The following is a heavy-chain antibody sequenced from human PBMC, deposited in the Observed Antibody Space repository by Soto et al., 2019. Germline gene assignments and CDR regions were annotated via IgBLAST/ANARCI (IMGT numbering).Heavy chain of an antibody. J-gene: IGHJ3*02. CDR2: ISGSGGST. D-gene: IGHD3-10*01. CDR3: ATQNYYGSGSYYNGAFDI. Sequence: EVPLLESGGGLVQPGGSLRLSCAASGFTFSSYAMSWVRQAPGKGLEWVSAISGSGGSTYYADSVKGRFTISRDNSKNTLYLQMNSLRAEDTAVYYCATQNYYGSGSYYNGAFDIWGQGTMVTVSS. V-gene: IGHV3-23*01. CDR1: GFTFSSYA.